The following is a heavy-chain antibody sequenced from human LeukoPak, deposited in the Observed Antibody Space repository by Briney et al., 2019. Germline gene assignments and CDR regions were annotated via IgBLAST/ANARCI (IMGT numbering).Heavy chain of an antibody. CDR1: GFTFSSYG. V-gene: IGHV3-30*02. D-gene: IGHD2-2*02. Sequence: GGSLRLSCAASGFTFSSYGMHWVRQAPGKGLEWVAIIRYDGSNKYYADSVKGRFTISRDNSKNTLYLQMNSLRAEDAAVYYCAKGYCSSTSCYNVFYYYYMDVWGKGTTVTVSS. J-gene: IGHJ6*03. CDR2: IRYDGSNK. CDR3: AKGYCSSTSCYNVFYYYYMDV.